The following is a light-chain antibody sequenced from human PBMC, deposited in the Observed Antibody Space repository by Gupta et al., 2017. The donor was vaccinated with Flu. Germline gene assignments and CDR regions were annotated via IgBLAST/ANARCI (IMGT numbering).Light chain of an antibody. CDR3: NSRYITDNHQAV. Sequence: QTSRMTSHGAILRQCDASWCHQQPRHTPVLVLYAKNIRPPAIPARFSGSSSGNPASFTITGAQAEDEADYYCNSRYITDNHQAVFGGGTKLTVL. CDR1: ILRQCD. CDR2: AKN. V-gene: IGLV3-19*01. J-gene: IGLJ2*01.